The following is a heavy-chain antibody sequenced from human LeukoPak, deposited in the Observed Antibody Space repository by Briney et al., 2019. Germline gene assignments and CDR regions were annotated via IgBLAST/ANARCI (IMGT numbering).Heavy chain of an antibody. CDR2: ISSSSSTI. CDR3: ARDKVVHYYYGMDV. J-gene: IGHJ6*02. CDR1: GFKFTSYS. D-gene: IGHD6-6*01. V-gene: IGHV3-48*01. Sequence: GGSLRLSCAVSGFKFTSYSMNWVRQAPGKGLEWVSYISSSSSTIYYADSVQGRFTISRDNAKNSLYLQMNSLRTEDTAVYYCARDKVVHYYYGMDVWGQGTTVTVSS.